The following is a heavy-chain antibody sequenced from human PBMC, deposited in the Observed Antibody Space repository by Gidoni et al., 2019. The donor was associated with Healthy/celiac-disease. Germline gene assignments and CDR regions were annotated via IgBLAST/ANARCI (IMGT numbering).Heavy chain of an antibody. D-gene: IGHD6-6*01. J-gene: IGHJ5*02. CDR1: GYTFTSYD. CDR2: MNPNSGNT. CDR3: ARGWGIAARRGVDP. V-gene: IGHV1-8*01. Sequence: QVQLVQSGAEVKKPGASVKVSCTATGYTFTSYDITWVRQAPGQGLEWMGWMNPNSGNTGYAQKFQGRVTMTRNTSISTAYMELSSLRSEDTAVYYCARGWGIAARRGVDPWGQGTLVTVSS.